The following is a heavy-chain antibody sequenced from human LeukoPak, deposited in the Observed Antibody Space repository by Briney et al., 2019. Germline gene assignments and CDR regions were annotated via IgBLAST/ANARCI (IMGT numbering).Heavy chain of an antibody. CDR2: IEEDGSDK. D-gene: IGHD4-17*01. V-gene: IGHV3-7*01. Sequence: PGGSLRLSCIGYGFSFRNYLMSWVRQAPGKGLEWVASIEEDGSDKFYVDSVKGRLTISRDNTKNSVFVQMNSLWAEDTAVYYCARLKDGVTIFDYWGQGILVSVAS. CDR3: ARLKDGVTIFDY. CDR1: GFSFRNYL. J-gene: IGHJ4*02.